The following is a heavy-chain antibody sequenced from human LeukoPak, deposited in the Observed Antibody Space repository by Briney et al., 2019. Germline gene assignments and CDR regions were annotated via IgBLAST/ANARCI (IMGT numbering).Heavy chain of an antibody. V-gene: IGHV3-48*01. Sequence: GGSLRLSCAASGFTFSNYNMNWVRQAPGKGLEWVSYISSSSSSIYYADSVKGRFTISRDNAKNSLYLQMNSLRAEDTAVYYCASEVIAVAGTVDYWGQGTLVTVSS. CDR1: GFTFSNYN. J-gene: IGHJ4*02. CDR2: ISSSSSSI. CDR3: ASEVIAVAGTVDY. D-gene: IGHD6-19*01.